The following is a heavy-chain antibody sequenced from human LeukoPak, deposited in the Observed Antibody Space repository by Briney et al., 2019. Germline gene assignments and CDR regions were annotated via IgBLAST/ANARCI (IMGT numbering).Heavy chain of an antibody. V-gene: IGHV3-74*01. D-gene: IGHD1-1*01. J-gene: IGHJ4*02. CDR2: IYIDGIST. CDR3: VTGQLDSLYYFDY. Sequence: GGSLRLSCAASGFTFSSYSMNWVRQGPGKGLVWVSRIYIDGISTTYADSVKGRFTISRDNAKNTLYLQMNSLRAEDTAVYYCVTGQLDSLYYFDYWGQGTLVTVSS. CDR1: GFTFSSYS.